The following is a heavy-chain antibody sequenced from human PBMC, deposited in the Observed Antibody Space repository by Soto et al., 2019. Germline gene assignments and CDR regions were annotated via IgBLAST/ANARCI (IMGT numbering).Heavy chain of an antibody. V-gene: IGHV4-30-2*01. CDR2: IYHSGST. Sequence: QLQLQESGSGLVKPSQTLSLTCAVSGGSISSGGYSWSWIRQPPGKGLEWIGYIYHSGSTYYNPSLKSRVTKSVDRSTNQFSLKLSSVTAADTAVYYCAREAPHDYGDSNDAFDIWGQGTKVTVSS. CDR1: GGSISSGGYS. J-gene: IGHJ3*02. CDR3: AREAPHDYGDSNDAFDI. D-gene: IGHD4-17*01.